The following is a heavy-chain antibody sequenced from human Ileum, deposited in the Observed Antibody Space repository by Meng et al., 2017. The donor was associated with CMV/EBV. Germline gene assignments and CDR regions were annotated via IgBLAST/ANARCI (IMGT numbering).Heavy chain of an antibody. V-gene: IGHV4-61*09. CDR1: APSPSSSGYD. J-gene: IGHJ4*02. D-gene: IGHD3-22*01. CDR2: ISSSGNA. CDR3: ARDRFYDRSGNYYEIGY. Sequence: VSSSDLTSHSHPLSPSCVASAPSPSSSGYDCGGLRQPAGKVLEWVGLISSSGNANYNSSLRSRVTISVDTSKNQFSLKVTSVTAADTAVYYCARDRFYDRSGNYYEIGYWGQGTLVTVSS.